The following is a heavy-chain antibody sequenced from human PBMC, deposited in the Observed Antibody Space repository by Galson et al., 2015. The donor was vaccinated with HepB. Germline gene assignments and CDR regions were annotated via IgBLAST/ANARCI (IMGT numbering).Heavy chain of an antibody. CDR2: IQDGRST. Sequence: ETLSLTCAVYGGSFSAHYWNWIRQSPGKGLEWIGEIQDGRSTNYNPSLKSRVTISVDTSKNQFFLKLRSVTAADTAVYYCARGSNGNPSDYWGQGTLVAVSS. J-gene: IGHJ4*02. CDR3: ARGSNGNPSDY. CDR1: GGSFSAHY. V-gene: IGHV4-34*01.